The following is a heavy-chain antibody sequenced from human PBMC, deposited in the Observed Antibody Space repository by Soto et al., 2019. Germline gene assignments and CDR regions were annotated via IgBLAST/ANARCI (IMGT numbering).Heavy chain of an antibody. Sequence: PSETLSLTCTVSGVSISSYYWSWIRQPPGKGLEWIGYIYNSGSTNYNPSLKSRVTISVDTSKNQFSLKLSSVTAEDTAVYYCARPKDYDDCLDLWGQGTLVTVSS. J-gene: IGHJ4*02. V-gene: IGHV4-59*08. CDR1: GVSISSYY. D-gene: IGHD3-22*01. CDR3: ARPKDYDDCLDL. CDR2: IYNSGST.